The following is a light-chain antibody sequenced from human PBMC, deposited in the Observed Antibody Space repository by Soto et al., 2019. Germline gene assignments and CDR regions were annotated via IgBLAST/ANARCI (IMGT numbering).Light chain of an antibody. CDR2: KAS. Sequence: DIQMTQSPSTLSASIGDRVTITCRASQSINTWLAWYQQKPGTAPKLLIYKASTLESGVPSRFSGSCSETEFTLTIGCLQLDDFATYYCQHNNSYSEFTFGPGTKVDIK. CDR3: QHNNSYSEFT. J-gene: IGKJ3*01. V-gene: IGKV1-5*03. CDR1: QSINTW.